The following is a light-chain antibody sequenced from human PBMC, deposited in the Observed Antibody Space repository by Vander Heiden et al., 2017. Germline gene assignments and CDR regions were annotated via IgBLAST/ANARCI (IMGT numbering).Light chain of an antibody. CDR2: DAS. CDR1: QSDRSY. Sequence: EIVLTQSPATLSLSPGERDTLSCRASQSDRSYLAWYQQKPGKAPRHRIYDASSRAPGSPARCSAYGSQTDFTLTMSSLEPEDFERYYCQQRRGAFGQGTRLEIK. CDR3: QQRRGA. V-gene: IGKV3-11*01. J-gene: IGKJ5*01.